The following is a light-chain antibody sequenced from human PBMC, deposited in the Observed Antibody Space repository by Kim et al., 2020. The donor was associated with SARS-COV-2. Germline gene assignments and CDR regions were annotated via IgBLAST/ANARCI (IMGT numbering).Light chain of an antibody. CDR3: NSRDSSGNHWV. Sequence: SSELTQDPAVSVALGQTVRITCQGDSLRSYYASWYQQKPGQAPVLVIYDKNNRPSGIPDRFSGSSSRNTASLTVTGAQAEDEADYYCNSRDSSGNHWVFG. CDR2: DKN. J-gene: IGLJ2*01. CDR1: SLRSYY. V-gene: IGLV3-19*01.